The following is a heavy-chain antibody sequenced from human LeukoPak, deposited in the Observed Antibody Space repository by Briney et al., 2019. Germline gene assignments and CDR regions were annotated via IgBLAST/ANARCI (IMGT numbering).Heavy chain of an antibody. CDR2: ISYDGSNK. J-gene: IGHJ4*02. D-gene: IGHD5-12*01. Sequence: PGRSLRLSCAASGFTFSSYDMHWVRQAPGKGLEWVAVISYDGSNKYYADSVKGRFTISRDNSKNTLYLQMNSLRAEDTAVYYCAKGSSDGYNECFDYWGQGTLVTVSS. V-gene: IGHV3-30*18. CDR3: AKGSSDGYNECFDY. CDR1: GFTFSSYD.